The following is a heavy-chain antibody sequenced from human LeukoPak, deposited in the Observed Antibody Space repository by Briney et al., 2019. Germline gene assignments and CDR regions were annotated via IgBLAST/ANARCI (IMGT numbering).Heavy chain of an antibody. CDR1: EFTFSSYN. CDR2: ISSSSSTI. D-gene: IGHD4-17*01. Sequence: GGSLRLSCAASEFTFSSYNMNWVRQAPGKGLEWVSYISSSSSTIYYADSVKGRFTISRDNSKNTLYLQMNSLRAEDTAVYYCAKEGYGDYEDYWGQGTLVTVSS. J-gene: IGHJ4*02. CDR3: AKEGYGDYEDY. V-gene: IGHV3-48*01.